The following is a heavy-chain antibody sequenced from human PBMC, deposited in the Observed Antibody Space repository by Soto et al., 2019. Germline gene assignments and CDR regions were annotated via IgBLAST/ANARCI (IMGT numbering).Heavy chain of an antibody. Sequence: LRLSCAASGFTFSSYAMSWVRQAPGKGLEWVSAISGSGGSTYYADSVKGRFTISRDNSKNTLYLQMNSLRAEDTAVDYCAKKIKKGDAFDIWGQGTMVTVSS. CDR2: ISGSGGST. CDR1: GFTFSSYA. CDR3: AKKIKKGDAFDI. D-gene: IGHD3-16*01. V-gene: IGHV3-23*01. J-gene: IGHJ3*02.